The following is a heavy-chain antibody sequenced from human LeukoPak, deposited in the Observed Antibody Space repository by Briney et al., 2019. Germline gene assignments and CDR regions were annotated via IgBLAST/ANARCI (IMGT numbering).Heavy chain of an antibody. CDR3: ARGGGYDFPFDY. CDR1: GFTVSSIH. Sequence: GGSLRLSCAASGFTVSSIHMVWVRQAPGKGLEWVSVTYTGGNSYYADSVKGRFIISRDISKNTLYLQMNSLRAEDTAVYYCARGGGYDFPFDYWGQGTLVTVSS. V-gene: IGHV3-53*01. CDR2: TYTGGNS. D-gene: IGHD5-12*01. J-gene: IGHJ4*02.